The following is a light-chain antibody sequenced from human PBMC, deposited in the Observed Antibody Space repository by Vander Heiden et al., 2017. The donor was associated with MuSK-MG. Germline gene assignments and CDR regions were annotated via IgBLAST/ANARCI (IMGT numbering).Light chain of an antibody. CDR2: WAS. Sequence: DIVMTQSPDSLAVSLGERATINCKSSQSVLYSSNNKNYLAWYQQKPGQPPKLLIYWASTRESGVPDRFSGSGSGTDFTLTISSLQAEDVAVYWCQQVDCNFQTFGQGTKVEI. J-gene: IGKJ1*01. CDR3: QQVDCNFQT. V-gene: IGKV4-1*01. CDR1: QSVLYSSNNKNY.